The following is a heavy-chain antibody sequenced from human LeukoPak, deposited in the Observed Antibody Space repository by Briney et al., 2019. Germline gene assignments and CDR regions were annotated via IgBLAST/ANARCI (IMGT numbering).Heavy chain of an antibody. CDR3: ARGEKVLDYFGY. D-gene: IGHD3-16*01. Sequence: NPSETLSLTCTVSGGSISSRSYYWGWIRQPPGKGLEWIGKISDSGNTYYSPSLRSRVTTSIDMSKNQFSLKLSSVTATDTAVYYCARGEKVLDYFGYWGQGTLVTVSS. CDR1: GGSISSRSYY. CDR2: ISDSGNT. V-gene: IGHV4-39*01. J-gene: IGHJ4*02.